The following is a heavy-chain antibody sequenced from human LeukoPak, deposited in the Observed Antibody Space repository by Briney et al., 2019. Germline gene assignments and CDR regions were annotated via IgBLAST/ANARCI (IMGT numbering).Heavy chain of an antibody. D-gene: IGHD3-10*01. J-gene: IGHJ4*02. CDR1: GYPLSAHF. Sequence: ASVRVSCKASGYPLSAHFLNWVRQAPGQGLEWMGNIDTTTGNPRYAQDFTGRFVFSLDTSVSTAYLQITSLKADDTAAYYCVRGTPTPGMDYWGQGTQVTVSS. CDR3: VRGTPTPGMDY. CDR2: IDTTTGNP. V-gene: IGHV7-4-1*02.